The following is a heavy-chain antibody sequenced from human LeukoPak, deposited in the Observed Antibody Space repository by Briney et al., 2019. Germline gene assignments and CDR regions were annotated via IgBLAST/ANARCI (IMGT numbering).Heavy chain of an antibody. Sequence: GGSLRLSCAASGFTFSTYGMHWVRQAPGKGLEWVAFIQYDGSNKYYADSVKGRFTISRDNSKNTLYLQMNSLRAEDTAVYYCAKDRGRTARSAFDYWGQGTLVTVSS. D-gene: IGHD2-15*01. J-gene: IGHJ4*02. CDR1: GFTFSTYG. V-gene: IGHV3-30*02. CDR3: AKDRGRTARSAFDY. CDR2: IQYDGSNK.